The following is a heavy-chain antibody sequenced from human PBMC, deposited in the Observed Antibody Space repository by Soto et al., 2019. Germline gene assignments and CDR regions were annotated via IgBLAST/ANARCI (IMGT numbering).Heavy chain of an antibody. Sequence: LSLTCTVSGGSISSSSYYWGWIRQPPGKGLEWIGSIYYSGSTYYNPSLKSRVTISVDTSKNQFSLKLSSVTAADTAVYYCATVRGVYYYYGMDVWGQGTTVTVSS. J-gene: IGHJ6*02. CDR2: IYYSGST. CDR3: ATVRGVYYYYGMDV. V-gene: IGHV4-39*01. CDR1: GGSISSSSYY. D-gene: IGHD3-10*01.